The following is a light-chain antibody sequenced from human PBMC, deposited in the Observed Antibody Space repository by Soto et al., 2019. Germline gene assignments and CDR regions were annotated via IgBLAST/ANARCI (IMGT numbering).Light chain of an antibody. CDR1: SSDVGGYDY. Sequence: QSALTQPPSASGSPGQSGTISCTGTSSDVGGYDYVSWYQQHPGTAPTLMIYDVIKRPSGVPDRFSGSKSGNTASLTVSGLQTEDEADYYCTSFGGINNFVVFGGGTQLTFL. V-gene: IGLV2-8*01. CDR2: DVI. CDR3: TSFGGINNFVV. J-gene: IGLJ2*01.